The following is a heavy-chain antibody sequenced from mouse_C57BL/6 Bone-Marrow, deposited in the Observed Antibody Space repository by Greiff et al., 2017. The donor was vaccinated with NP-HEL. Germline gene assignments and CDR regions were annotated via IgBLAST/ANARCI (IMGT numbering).Heavy chain of an antibody. V-gene: IGHV14-2*01. D-gene: IGHD2-1*01. CDR2: IDPEDGET. CDR1: GFNIKDYY. CDR3: ARGVYGNYDYWYFDV. J-gene: IGHJ1*03. Sequence: EVKLMESGAELVKPGASVKLSCTASGFNIKDYYMHWVKQRTEQGLEWIGRIDPEDGETKYAPKFQGKATITADTSSNTAYLQLSSLTSEDTAVYYCARGVYGNYDYWYFDVWGTGTTVTVSS.